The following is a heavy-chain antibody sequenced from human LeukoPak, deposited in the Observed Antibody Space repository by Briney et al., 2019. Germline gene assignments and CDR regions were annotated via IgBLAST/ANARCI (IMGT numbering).Heavy chain of an antibody. D-gene: IGHD5-12*01. Sequence: GRSLRLSCAASGFTFSSYGMHWVRQAPGKGLEWVAVISYDGSNKYYADSVKGRFTISRDNAKNSLYLQMNSLRAEDTAVYYCARLVATIYGWFDPWGQGTLVTVSS. CDR1: GFTFSSYG. CDR2: ISYDGSNK. V-gene: IGHV3-30*03. J-gene: IGHJ5*02. CDR3: ARLVATIYGWFDP.